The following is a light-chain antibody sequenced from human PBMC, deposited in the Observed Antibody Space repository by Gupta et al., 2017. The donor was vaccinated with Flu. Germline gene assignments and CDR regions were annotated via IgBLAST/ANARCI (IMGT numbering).Light chain of an antibody. CDR1: QSLSSSN. J-gene: IGKJ1*01. Sequence: EIVMTQSPASLSVSPGERATLSCRASQSLSSSNLAWFQQKPGQAPRLLIFGTSTRVTGIPARFSGSGSGTVFTLTIDSLQSEDFAVYYCHQENNCPRTFGQGTKVEIK. CDR2: GTS. CDR3: HQENNCPRT. V-gene: IGKV3-15*01.